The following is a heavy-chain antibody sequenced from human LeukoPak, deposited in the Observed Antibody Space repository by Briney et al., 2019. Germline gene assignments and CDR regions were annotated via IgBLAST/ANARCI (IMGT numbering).Heavy chain of an antibody. J-gene: IGHJ3*02. CDR3: ARVDVPDAFDI. Sequence: SQTLSLTCAVSGGSISSGGYSWSWLRQPPGKGLEWIGYIYHSGSTYYNPSLKSRVTISVDRSKNQFSLKLSSVTAADTAVYYCARVDVPDAFDIWGQGTMVTVSS. CDR1: GGSISSGGYS. CDR2: IYHSGST. D-gene: IGHD2-2*01. V-gene: IGHV4-30-2*01.